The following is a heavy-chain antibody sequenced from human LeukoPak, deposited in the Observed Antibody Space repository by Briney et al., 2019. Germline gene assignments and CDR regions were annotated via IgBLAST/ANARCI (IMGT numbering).Heavy chain of an antibody. CDR1: GGSISSYY. CDR3: AREAGGNLDY. V-gene: IGHV4-59*01. Sequence: PSETLPLTCTVSGGSISSYYWSWIRQPPGKGLEWIGYIYYSGSTNYNPSLKSRVTISVDTSKNQFSLKLSSVTAADTAVYYCAREAGGNLDYWGQGTLVTVSS. J-gene: IGHJ4*02. CDR2: IYYSGST. D-gene: IGHD4-23*01.